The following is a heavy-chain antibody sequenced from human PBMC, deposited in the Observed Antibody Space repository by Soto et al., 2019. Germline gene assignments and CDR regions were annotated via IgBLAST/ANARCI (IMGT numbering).Heavy chain of an antibody. CDR2: IFSNDEK. Sequence: DLEWLAHIFSNDEKSYSTSLKSRLTISKDTSKSQVVLTMTNMDPVDTATYYCARMARTGTTSHFDYWGQGTLVTVSS. J-gene: IGHJ4*02. V-gene: IGHV2-26*01. CDR3: ARMARTGTTSHFDY. D-gene: IGHD1-1*01.